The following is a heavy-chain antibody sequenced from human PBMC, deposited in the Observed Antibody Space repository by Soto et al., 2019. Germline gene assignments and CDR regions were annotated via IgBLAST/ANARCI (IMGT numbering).Heavy chain of an antibody. V-gene: IGHV3-7*01. CDR1: GVTFSSYW. CDR2: IKQDGSEK. Sequence: RGSLRLSCAASGVTFSSYWMSWVRQAPGKGLEWVANIKQDGSEKYYVDSVKGRFTISRDNAKNSLYLQMNSLRAEDTAVYYCARGRAGLCYFYYLDVWGKGNTVTVS. CDR3: ARGRAGLCYFYYLDV. D-gene: IGHD2-21*02. J-gene: IGHJ6*03.